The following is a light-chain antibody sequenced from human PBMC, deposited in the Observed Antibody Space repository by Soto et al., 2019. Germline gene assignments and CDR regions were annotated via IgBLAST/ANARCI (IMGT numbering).Light chain of an antibody. CDR3: QSYDSSLSGWV. V-gene: IGLV1-40*01. CDR2: GNS. Sequence: QSVLTQPPSVSGAPGQRVTISCTESSSNIGAGYDVHWYQQLPGTAPKLLIYGNSNRPSGVPDRISGSKSGTSASLAITGLQAEDEADYYCQSYDSSLSGWVFGGGTKLTVL. CDR1: SSNIGAGYD. J-gene: IGLJ3*02.